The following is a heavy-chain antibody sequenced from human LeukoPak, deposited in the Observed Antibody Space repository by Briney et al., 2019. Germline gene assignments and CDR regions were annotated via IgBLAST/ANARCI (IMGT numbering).Heavy chain of an antibody. V-gene: IGHV1-69*13. D-gene: IGHD3-10*01. J-gene: IGHJ4*02. Sequence: ASVKVSCKASGGTFSSYTFSWVRQAPGQGLEWMGGIIPTFGTANYAQKFQGRVTITADESTSTAYMELSSLRSEDTAVYYCASASHITMLRGANDYWGQGTLVTVSS. CDR1: GGTFSSYT. CDR2: IIPTFGTA. CDR3: ASASHITMLRGANDY.